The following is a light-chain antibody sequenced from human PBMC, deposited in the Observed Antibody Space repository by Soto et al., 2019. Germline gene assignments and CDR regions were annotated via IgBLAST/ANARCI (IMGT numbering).Light chain of an antibody. CDR1: SSDVGANIF. Sequence: QSALTQPASVSGSPGQSITISCTGTSSDVGANIFVSWYQQHPGKVPKLMIYTVSSRPSGVSQRFSGSKSGNTASLAISGLRSEDEADYYCAAWDDSLSGVVFGGGTKLTVL. J-gene: IGLJ2*01. CDR3: AAWDDSLSGVV. CDR2: TVS. V-gene: IGLV2-14*01.